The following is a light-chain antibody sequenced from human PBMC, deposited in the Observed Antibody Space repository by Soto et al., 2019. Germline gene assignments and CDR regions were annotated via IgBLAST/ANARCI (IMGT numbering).Light chain of an antibody. CDR2: GVT. J-gene: IGLJ1*01. CDR3: CSYASSNSYV. V-gene: IGLV2-14*01. CDR1: SSDVGGYNY. Sequence: QSALTQPASVSGSPGQSITISCTGTSSDVGGYNYVSWYQQHPGKAPKLMIHGVTNRPSGVSNRFSGSKSGNTASLTISGLQAEDEADYYCCSYASSNSYVFGTGTKVTVL.